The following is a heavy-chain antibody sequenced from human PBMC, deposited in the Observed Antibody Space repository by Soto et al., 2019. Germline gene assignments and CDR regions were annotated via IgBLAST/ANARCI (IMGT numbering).Heavy chain of an antibody. Sequence: QLQLQESGSGLVKPSQTLSLTCAVSGGSISSGGYSWSWIRQPPGKGLECIGYIYHSGSTYYNPSLASRAPISVDSSKNQSSLKLISVPAADPAVYYCARGPPLGFWGQGTLVTVSS. V-gene: IGHV4-30-2*01. CDR3: ARGPPLGF. CDR2: IYHSGST. J-gene: IGHJ4*02. CDR1: GGSISSGGYS.